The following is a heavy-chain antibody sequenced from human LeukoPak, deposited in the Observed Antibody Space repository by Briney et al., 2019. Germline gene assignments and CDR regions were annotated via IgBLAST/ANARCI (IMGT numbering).Heavy chain of an antibody. CDR2: IYHSGST. D-gene: IGHD4-23*01. Sequence: PSETLSLTCTVSGGSISSGGYYWSWIRQPPGKGLEWIGYIYHSGSTYYNPSLKSRVTISVDRSKNQFSLKLSSVTAADTAVYYCARDYGGRYYFDYWGQGTLVTVSS. CDR3: ARDYGGRYYFDY. J-gene: IGHJ4*02. V-gene: IGHV4-30-2*01. CDR1: GGSISSGGYY.